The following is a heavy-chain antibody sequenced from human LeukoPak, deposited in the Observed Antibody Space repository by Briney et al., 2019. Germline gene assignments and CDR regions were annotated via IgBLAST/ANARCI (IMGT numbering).Heavy chain of an antibody. J-gene: IGHJ1*01. CDR2: ISSSSNYK. D-gene: IGHD3-22*01. CDR1: GFTFSDYY. V-gene: IGHV3-11*06. Sequence: PGGSLRLSCAASGFTFSDYYMSWIRQAPGKGLEWISYISSSSNYKNYADSVQGRFTISRDNAKSSLYLQMNSLRAVDTAVYYCARHGLYDSTDYWTFQHWGQGTLVTVSS. CDR3: ARHGLYDSTDYWTFQH.